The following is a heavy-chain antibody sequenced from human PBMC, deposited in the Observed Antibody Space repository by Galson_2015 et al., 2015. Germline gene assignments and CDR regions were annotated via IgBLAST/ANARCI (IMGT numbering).Heavy chain of an antibody. J-gene: IGHJ4*02. CDR3: ARAGSYYYGSGSYYPDY. Sequence: SCKASGYTFTGYYMHWVRQAPGKGLEWVAVIWYDGSNKYYADSVKGRFTISRDNSKNTLYLQMNSLRAEDTAVYYCARAGSYYYGSGSYYPDYWGQGTLVTVSS. V-gene: IGHV3-33*01. CDR2: IWYDGSNK. D-gene: IGHD3-10*01. CDR1: GYTFTGYY.